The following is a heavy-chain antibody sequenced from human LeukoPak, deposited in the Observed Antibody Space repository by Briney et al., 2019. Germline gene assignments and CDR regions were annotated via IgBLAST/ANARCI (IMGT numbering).Heavy chain of an antibody. Sequence: GGSLRLSCAASGFTFSSYAMSWVRQAPGKGLEWVSGINWNSGRIGYADSVKGRFTISRDNSKNTLSLQMDSLRPEDTAVYYCAKSQLIGSYHPPGYWGQGTLVTVSS. CDR3: AKSQLIGSYHPPGY. J-gene: IGHJ4*02. CDR2: INWNSGRI. D-gene: IGHD3-10*01. CDR1: GFTFSSYA. V-gene: IGHV3-23*01.